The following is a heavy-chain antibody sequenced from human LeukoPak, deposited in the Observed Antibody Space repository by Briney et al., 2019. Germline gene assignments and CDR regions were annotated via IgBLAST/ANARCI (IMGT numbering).Heavy chain of an antibody. CDR2: INSDGSAT. V-gene: IGHV3-74*01. CDR3: ARGHASSWSNWYFDL. J-gene: IGHJ2*01. CDR1: GFTFTSYW. Sequence: PGGSLRLSCEASGFTFTSYWMHWVRQAPGKGLVWVSRINSDGSATSYADSVKGRFTISRDNAEATLYLQMNSLRAEDTAVYYCARGHASSWSNWYFDLWGRGTLGTVSS. D-gene: IGHD6-13*01.